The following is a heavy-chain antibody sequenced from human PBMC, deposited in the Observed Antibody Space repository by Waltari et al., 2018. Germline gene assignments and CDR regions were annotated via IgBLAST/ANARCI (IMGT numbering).Heavy chain of an antibody. V-gene: IGHV4-59*01. CDR3: ARGRIHYTSNWFDP. Sequence: QVQLQESGPGQVKPSETLSLTCSVSNGSITGFFWNWIRQSPGKGLEWIGYIYYTGSTDYNPSLKSRVTISVDTAKNQVSLRLNSVTAADTGVYYCARGRIHYTSNWFDPWGQGTLVTVSS. D-gene: IGHD3-10*01. J-gene: IGHJ5*02. CDR1: NGSITGFF. CDR2: IYYTGST.